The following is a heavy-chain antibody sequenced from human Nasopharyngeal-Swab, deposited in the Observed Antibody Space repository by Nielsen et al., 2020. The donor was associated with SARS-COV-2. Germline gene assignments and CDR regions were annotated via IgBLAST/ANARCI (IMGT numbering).Heavy chain of an antibody. CDR3: ARAQTSSWAVRYYYYMDV. Sequence: WIRQPPGKALEWLAPIDWDDDKYYSTSLRTRLTISKDTSKNQVVLTMTNMDPVDTATYYCARAQTSSWAVRYYYYMDVWGKGTTVTVSS. J-gene: IGHJ6*03. D-gene: IGHD6-13*01. CDR2: IDWDDDK. V-gene: IGHV2-70*01.